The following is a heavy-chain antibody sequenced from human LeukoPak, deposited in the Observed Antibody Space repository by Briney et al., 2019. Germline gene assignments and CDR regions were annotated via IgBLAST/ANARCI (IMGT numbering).Heavy chain of an antibody. J-gene: IGHJ3*02. D-gene: IGHD7-27*01. Sequence: SVKVSCKASGGTFSSYAISGVRQAPGQGLEWMGGIIPIFGTANYAQKFQGRVTITADESTSTAYMELSSLRSDDTAVYYCARGLTGLDAFDIWGQGTMVTVSS. V-gene: IGHV1-69*01. CDR2: IIPIFGTA. CDR3: ARGLTGLDAFDI. CDR1: GGTFSSYA.